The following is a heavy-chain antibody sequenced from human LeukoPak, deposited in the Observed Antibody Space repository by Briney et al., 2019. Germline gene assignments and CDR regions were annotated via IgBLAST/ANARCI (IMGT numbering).Heavy chain of an antibody. D-gene: IGHD2-2*01. CDR2: IYYSGST. V-gene: IGHV4-59*08. J-gene: IGHJ4*02. CDR1: GGSISSYY. Sequence: SETLSLTCTVSGGSISSYYWSWIRQPPGKGLEWIGYIYYSGSTNYNPSLKSRVTISVDTSKNQFSLKLNSVTAADTAVYFCARRISCSSTSCFESYFDYWGQGTLVTVSS. CDR3: ARRISCSSTSCFESYFDY.